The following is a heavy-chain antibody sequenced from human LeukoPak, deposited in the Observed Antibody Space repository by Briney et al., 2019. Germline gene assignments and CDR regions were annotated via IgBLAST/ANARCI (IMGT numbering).Heavy chain of an antibody. V-gene: IGHV3-33*01. J-gene: IGHJ4*02. D-gene: IGHD3-10*01. CDR2: IWYDGSNK. CDR3: ARRARSDDDYFDY. Sequence: GGSLRLSCAASGFTFSSYGMHWVRQAPGKGLEWVAVIWYDGSNKYYADSVKGRFTISRDNSKNTLYLQMNSLRAEDTAVYYCARRARSDDDYFDYWGQGALVTVSS. CDR1: GFTFSSYG.